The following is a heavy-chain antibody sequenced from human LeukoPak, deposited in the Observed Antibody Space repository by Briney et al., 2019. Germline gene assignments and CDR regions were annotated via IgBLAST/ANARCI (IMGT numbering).Heavy chain of an antibody. CDR2: IYPGDSDT. CDR3: ARHRKSEYYFDY. Sequence: GESLQISCQGSGYSSTSYWIRWVRQMPPKRLEWMGIIYPGDSDTRYSPSFQGKVTISADKSISTAYLQWSSVKASDTAMYYCARHRKSEYYFDYWGQGTLVTVSS. D-gene: IGHD3-3*01. J-gene: IGHJ4*02. V-gene: IGHV5-51*01. CDR1: GYSSTSYW.